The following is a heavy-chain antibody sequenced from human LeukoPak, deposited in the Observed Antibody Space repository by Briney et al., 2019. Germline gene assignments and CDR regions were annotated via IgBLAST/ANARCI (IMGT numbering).Heavy chain of an antibody. CDR1: GLTFSSYS. J-gene: IGHJ4*02. V-gene: IGHV3-21*06. CDR2: ISSGSNI. Sequence: GGSLRLSCAASGLTFSSYSLNWVRQAPGKGLEWVSSISSGSNIYYADSLKGRFAISRDNAKNSLYLQMNSLRAEDTAVYYCARGAGYCSSTSCHLWSDYWGQGTLVTVSS. CDR3: ARGAGYCSSTSCHLWSDY. D-gene: IGHD2-2*01.